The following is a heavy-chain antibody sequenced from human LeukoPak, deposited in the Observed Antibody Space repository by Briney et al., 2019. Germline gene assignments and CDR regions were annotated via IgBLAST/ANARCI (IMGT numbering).Heavy chain of an antibody. Sequence: GGSLRLSCAASGFTFSSYGMQWVRQAPGKGLEWVAVISYDGSNKYYADSVKGRLTISRDNSKNTLYLQMNSLRAEDTAVYYCAKDIVVVPAAYYYYYGMDVWGQGTRSPSP. CDR3: AKDIVVVPAAYYYYYGMDV. CDR1: GFTFSSYG. D-gene: IGHD2-2*01. CDR2: ISYDGSNK. V-gene: IGHV3-30*18. J-gene: IGHJ6*02.